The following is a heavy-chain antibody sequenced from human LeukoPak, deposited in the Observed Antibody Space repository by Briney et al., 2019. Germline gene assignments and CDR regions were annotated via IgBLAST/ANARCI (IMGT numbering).Heavy chain of an antibody. J-gene: IGHJ6*02. V-gene: IGHV3-23*01. CDR2: ISGSGGST. CDR3: AKASTTYDSSGNYYYGMDV. Sequence: GGSLRLSCAASGFTFSSYAMSWVRQAPGKGLEWVSAISGSGGSTYYADSVKGRFTISRDNSKNTLYLQMNSLRAEDTAVYYCAKASTTYDSSGNYYYGMDVWGQGTTVTVSS. D-gene: IGHD3-22*01. CDR1: GFTFSSYA.